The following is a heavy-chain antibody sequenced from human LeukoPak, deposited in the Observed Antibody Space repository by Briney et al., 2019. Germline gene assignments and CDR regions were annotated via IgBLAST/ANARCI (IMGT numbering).Heavy chain of an antibody. V-gene: IGHV1-8*01. CDR1: GYTFTSYD. CDR2: MNPNSGNT. Sequence: RASVKVSCKASGYTFTSYDINWVRQATGQGLEWMGWMNPNSGNTGYAQKFQGRVTMTRNTSISTAYMELSSLISEDTAVYYCARSVGLLLNWFDPWGQGTLVTVSS. CDR3: ARSVGLLLNWFDP. J-gene: IGHJ5*02. D-gene: IGHD2-15*01.